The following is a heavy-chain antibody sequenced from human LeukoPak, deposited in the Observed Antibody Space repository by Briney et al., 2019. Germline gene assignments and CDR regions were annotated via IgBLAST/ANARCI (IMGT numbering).Heavy chain of an antibody. Sequence: SETLSLTCAVYGGSFSGYYWSWIRQPPGEGLEWIGEINHSGSTNYNPSLKSRVTISVDTSKNQFSLKLNSVTAADTAVYYCARWPQWLVPKHDDAFDIWGQGTMVTVSS. CDR3: ARWPQWLVPKHDDAFDI. J-gene: IGHJ3*02. CDR1: GGSFSGYY. D-gene: IGHD6-19*01. CDR2: INHSGST. V-gene: IGHV4-34*01.